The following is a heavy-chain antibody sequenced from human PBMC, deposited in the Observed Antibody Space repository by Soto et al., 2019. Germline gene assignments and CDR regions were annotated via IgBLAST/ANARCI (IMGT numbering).Heavy chain of an antibody. CDR1: GGSFSGYY. D-gene: IGHD3-3*01. V-gene: IGHV4-34*01. Sequence: SQTLSLTCAVYGGSFSGYYWSWIRQPPGKGLEWIGEINHSGSTNYNPSLKSRVTISVDTSKNQFSLKLSSVTAADTAVYYCARGRGRFLEWLLDGNSGLDYWGQGTLVTV. J-gene: IGHJ4*02. CDR2: INHSGST. CDR3: ARGRGRFLEWLLDGNSGLDY.